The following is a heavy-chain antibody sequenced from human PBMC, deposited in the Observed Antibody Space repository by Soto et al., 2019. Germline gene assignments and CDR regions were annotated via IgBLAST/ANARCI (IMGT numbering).Heavy chain of an antibody. CDR3: ARDCSGGSCYSGDAFDI. D-gene: IGHD2-15*01. CDR1: GGSISSYY. J-gene: IGHJ3*02. V-gene: IGHV4-59*01. CDR2: IYYSGST. Sequence: SETLSLTCTVSGGSISSYYWSWIRQPPGKGLERIGYIYYSGSTNYNPSLKSRVTISVDTSKNQFSLKLSSVTAADTAVYYCARDCSGGSCYSGDAFDIWGQGTMVTVSS.